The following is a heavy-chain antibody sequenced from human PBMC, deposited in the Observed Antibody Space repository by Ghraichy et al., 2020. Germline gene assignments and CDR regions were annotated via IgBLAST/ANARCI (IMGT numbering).Heavy chain of an antibody. CDR1: GGSISSSSYY. D-gene: IGHD4-17*01. Sequence: SETLSLTCTVSGGSISSSSYYWGWIRQPPGKGLEWIGSIYYSGSTYYNPSLKSRVTISVDTSKNQFSLKLSSVTAADTAVYYCARQAGTTVTTRGAFDIWGQGTMVTVSS. J-gene: IGHJ3*02. V-gene: IGHV4-39*01. CDR2: IYYSGST. CDR3: ARQAGTTVTTRGAFDI.